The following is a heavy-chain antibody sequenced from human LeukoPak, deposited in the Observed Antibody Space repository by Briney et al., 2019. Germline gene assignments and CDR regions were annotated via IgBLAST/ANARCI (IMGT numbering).Heavy chain of an antibody. V-gene: IGHV3-11*04. CDR1: GVTFSDYY. D-gene: IGHD1-20*01. J-gene: IGHJ4*02. CDR2: ISSSGSTI. CDR3: ARYKWNDGGLGFDS. Sequence: GGSLRHSCAASGVTFSDYYRNWIRQAPGKGLEWVSYISSSGSTIYYADSVKGRFTMSRDNAKNSLYLQMNSLRAEDTAVYYCARYKWNDGGLGFDSWGQGTLVTVSS.